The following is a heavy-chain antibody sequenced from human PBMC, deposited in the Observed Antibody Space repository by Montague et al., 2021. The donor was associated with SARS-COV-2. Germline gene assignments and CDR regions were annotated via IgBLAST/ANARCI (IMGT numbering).Heavy chain of an antibody. Sequence: SETLSLTCTVSGDAVTDIRHYWGWIRQSSGKDLEWIGTISSGGTTYYNPSLKRRVAVSLDTSRNELFLYLNFVNAADTALYYCARFDYSGIYYGPDVWGRGLLVTVSS. CDR1: GDAVTDIRHY. J-gene: IGHJ3*01. CDR3: ARFDYSGIYYGPDV. CDR2: ISSGGTT. D-gene: IGHD1-26*01. V-gene: IGHV4-39*01.